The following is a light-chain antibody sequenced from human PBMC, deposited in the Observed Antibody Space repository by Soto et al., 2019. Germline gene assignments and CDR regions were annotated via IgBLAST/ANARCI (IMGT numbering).Light chain of an antibody. CDR3: QQYNNWPPWT. V-gene: IGKV3-15*01. CDR1: QSVSSK. J-gene: IGKJ1*01. CDR2: GAS. Sequence: EIVMTQSPATLSLSPGERATLSCRASQSVSSKLAWYQQKPGQAPRLLFYGASTRATGIPARFSGSGSGTEFTLTISSLQSEDFAVYYCQQYNNWPPWTFGQGTKVDI.